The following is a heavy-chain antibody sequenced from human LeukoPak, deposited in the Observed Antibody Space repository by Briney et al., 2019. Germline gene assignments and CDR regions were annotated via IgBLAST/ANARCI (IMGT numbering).Heavy chain of an antibody. Sequence: SETLSLTCAVYGGSVIGYYWSWIRQPPGKGRYWIGEINHSVSTHYKPSLKSGVTISLDTSQNQFSLKLSSVTVADTAVYYCERVVVVTAENDYWGQGTLVTVSS. CDR3: ERVVVVTAENDY. J-gene: IGHJ4*02. D-gene: IGHD2-21*02. V-gene: IGHV4-34*01. CDR2: INHSVST. CDR1: GGSVIGYY.